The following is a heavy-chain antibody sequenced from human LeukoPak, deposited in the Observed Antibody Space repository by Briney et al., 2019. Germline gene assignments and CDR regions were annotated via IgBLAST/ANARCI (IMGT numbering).Heavy chain of an antibody. J-gene: IGHJ5*02. Sequence: ASETLSLTCAVSGGSISSGGYSWSWIRQPPGKGLEWIGYIYHSGSTYYNPSLKSRVTISVDRSKNQFSLKLSSVTAADTAVYYCARALYRAYSYGYVGGDWFDPWGQGTLVTVSS. CDR3: ARALYRAYSYGYVGGDWFDP. V-gene: IGHV4-30-2*01. D-gene: IGHD5-18*01. CDR2: IYHSGST. CDR1: GGSISSGGYS.